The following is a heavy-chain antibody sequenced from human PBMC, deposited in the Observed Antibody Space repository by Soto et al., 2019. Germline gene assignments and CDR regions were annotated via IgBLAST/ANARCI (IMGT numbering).Heavy chain of an antibody. CDR3: ARGGLWPYDAFDI. CDR1: GGSFSGYY. Sequence: SETLSLTCAVYGGSFSGYYWSWIRQPPGKGLEWIGEINHSGSTNYNPSLKSRVTISVDTSKNQFSLKLSSVTAADTAVYYCARGGLWPYDAFDIWGQGTMVTVSS. D-gene: IGHD3-10*01. V-gene: IGHV4-34*01. J-gene: IGHJ3*02. CDR2: INHSGST.